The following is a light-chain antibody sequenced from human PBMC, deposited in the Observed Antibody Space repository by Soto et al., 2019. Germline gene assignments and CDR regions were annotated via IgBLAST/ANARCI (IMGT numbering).Light chain of an antibody. CDR1: SSNIGSNY. V-gene: IGLV1-47*01. CDR3: AAWDDSLSGYV. J-gene: IGLJ1*01. Sequence: QAVVTQPPSASGTPGQRVTISCSGSSSNIGSNYVYWYQQLPGTAPKLLIHRNNQRPSGVPDRFSGSKSGTSASLAISGLRSEDEADYYCAAWDDSLSGYVFGTGTQLTVL. CDR2: RNN.